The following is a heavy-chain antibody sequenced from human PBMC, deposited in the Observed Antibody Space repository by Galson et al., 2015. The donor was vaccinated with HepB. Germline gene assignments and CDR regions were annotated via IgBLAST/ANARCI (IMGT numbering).Heavy chain of an antibody. CDR2: IYTSGST. D-gene: IGHD2-15*01. CDR3: ARVSPTHGGILSFDY. V-gene: IGHV4-4*07. CDR1: GGSISSYY. Sequence: ETLSLTCTVSGGSISSYYWSWIRQPAGKGLEWIGRIYTSGSTNYNPSLKSRVTMSVDTSKNQFSLKLSSVTAADTAVYYCARVSPTHGGILSFDYWGQGTLVTVSS. J-gene: IGHJ4*02.